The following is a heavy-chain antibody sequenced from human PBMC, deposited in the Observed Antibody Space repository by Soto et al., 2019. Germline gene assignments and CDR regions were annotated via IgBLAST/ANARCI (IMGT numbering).Heavy chain of an antibody. CDR1: DFTFSSFN. CDR2: ISASSTTV. Sequence: EVHLVESGGGLVQPGESLRLSCAASDFTFSSFNMHWVRQAPGKGLEWVSYISASSTTVYYGDSVKGRFTISRDNAKNSLYLQMNSLRDEDTAVYYCARIYRRDGNKYADYWCQGTLVTVSS. CDR3: ARIYRRDGNKYADY. V-gene: IGHV3-48*02. J-gene: IGHJ4*02. D-gene: IGHD3-16*02.